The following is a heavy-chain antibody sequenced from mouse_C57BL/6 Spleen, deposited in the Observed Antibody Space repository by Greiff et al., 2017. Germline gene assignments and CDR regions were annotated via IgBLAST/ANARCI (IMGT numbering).Heavy chain of an antibody. CDR3: RAVYYAMDY. V-gene: IGHV1-83*01. D-gene: IGHD3-3*01. J-gene: IGHJ4*01. CDR1: YTFTDYYM. Sequence: VQLQESGPELVKPGASVKMSCKASGYTFTDYYMHWGKQKPGKGLEGSGEIYPGSGNTYYNAKFKGKATPTADTSSSTAYMQLSSLTSEDSAVYFCARAVYYAMDYWGQGTSVTVSS. CDR2: YPGSGNTY.